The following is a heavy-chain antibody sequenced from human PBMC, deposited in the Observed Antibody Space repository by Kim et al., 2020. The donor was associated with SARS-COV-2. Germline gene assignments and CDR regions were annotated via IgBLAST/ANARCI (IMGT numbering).Heavy chain of an antibody. Sequence: GGSLRLSCGASGFTFRGYSMNWVRQAPGKGLEWVSYISSGSSTIYYADSVKGRFTISRDNAKNSLYLQVNSLRDEDTAVYYCARDAYAAFHYWGQGTLVT. CDR1: GFTFRGYS. CDR2: ISSGSSTI. J-gene: IGHJ4*02. D-gene: IGHD2-2*01. CDR3: ARDAYAAFHY. V-gene: IGHV3-48*02.